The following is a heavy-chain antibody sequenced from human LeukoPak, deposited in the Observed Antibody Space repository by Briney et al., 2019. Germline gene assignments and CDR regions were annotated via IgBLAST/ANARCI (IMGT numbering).Heavy chain of an antibody. V-gene: IGHV4-59*01. Sequence: SETLSLTCTVSGGSISGYYWSWIRQPPGKGLEWIGYIYYSGSTNYNPSLKSRVTISVDTSKNQFSLKLSSVTAADTAVYYCAVHYYDSSGYLGPFDYWGQGTLVTVSS. CDR1: GGSISGYY. J-gene: IGHJ4*02. CDR2: IYYSGST. CDR3: AVHYYDSSGYLGPFDY. D-gene: IGHD3-22*01.